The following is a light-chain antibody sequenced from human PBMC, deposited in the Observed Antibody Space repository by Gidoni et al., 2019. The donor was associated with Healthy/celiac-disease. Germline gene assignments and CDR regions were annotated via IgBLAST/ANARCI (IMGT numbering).Light chain of an antibody. CDR1: QGISND. CDR2: AAS. V-gene: IGKV1-27*01. J-gene: IGKJ3*01. Sequence: DIKMTQSPSSLSASVGDRVTITCRASQGISNDLAWYQQKPGNVPKLLIYAASTLQSGVPSRFSGSGSGTDFTLTISSPQPEDVATYYCQKYNSAPLAFGPXTKVDIK. CDR3: QKYNSAPLA.